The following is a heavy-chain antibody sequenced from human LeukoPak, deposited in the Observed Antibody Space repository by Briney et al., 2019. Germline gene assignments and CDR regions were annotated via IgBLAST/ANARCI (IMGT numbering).Heavy chain of an antibody. CDR1: GGSISTYY. Sequence: PSETLSLTXTVSGGSISTYYWSWIRLPPGKGLEWIAYIYFTGRTQYNPSLKSRVTISEDTSKNQFSLRLSSVTPADTAVYYCARGGYDSDFDYWGQGTLVTVSS. CDR3: ARGGYDSDFDY. V-gene: IGHV4-59*01. D-gene: IGHD3-3*01. CDR2: IYFTGRT. J-gene: IGHJ4*02.